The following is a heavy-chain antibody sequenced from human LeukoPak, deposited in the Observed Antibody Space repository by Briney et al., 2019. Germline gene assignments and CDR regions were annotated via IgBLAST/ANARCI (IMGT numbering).Heavy chain of an antibody. CDR1: GGSLSSSSYY. D-gene: IGHD6-6*01. CDR3: ARRQLAGPFDY. CDR2: IYYSGST. V-gene: IGHV4-39*01. J-gene: IGHJ4*02. Sequence: ASETLSLTCTVSGGSLSSSSYYWGWIRQPPGKGLEWIGSIYYSGSTYYNPSLKSRVTISVDTSKNQFSLKLSSVTAADTAVYYCARRQLAGPFDYWGQGTLVIVSS.